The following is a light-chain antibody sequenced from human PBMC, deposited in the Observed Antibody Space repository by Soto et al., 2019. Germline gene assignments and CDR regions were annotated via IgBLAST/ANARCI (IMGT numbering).Light chain of an antibody. J-gene: IGLJ1*01. CDR2: DVS. Sequence: QSALTQPASVSGSPGQSITISCTGTSSDVGGYNYVSWYQQQPGKAPKFMIYDVSNRPSGVSNRFSGSKSGNTASLTISGLQAVDEAHYYCSSYTTSNTRQIVFGAGTKVTVL. CDR3: SSYTTSNTRQIV. CDR1: SSDVGGYNY. V-gene: IGLV2-14*01.